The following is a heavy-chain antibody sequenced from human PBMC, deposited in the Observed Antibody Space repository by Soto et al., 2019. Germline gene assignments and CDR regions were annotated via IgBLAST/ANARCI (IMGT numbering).Heavy chain of an antibody. V-gene: IGHV3-23*01. CDR1: GFNLRSYA. Sequence: EVQLLESGGGLVQPGGSLRLSCAASGFNLRSYAMSWVRQAPGKGVEWVSAISGSGGSTYYADSVKVRFTISRDNSKNTLYLQMNSLRAEDTAVYYCAKGGSSGWYGDYWGQGTLVTVSS. CDR2: ISGSGGST. J-gene: IGHJ4*02. D-gene: IGHD6-19*01. CDR3: AKGGSSGWYGDY.